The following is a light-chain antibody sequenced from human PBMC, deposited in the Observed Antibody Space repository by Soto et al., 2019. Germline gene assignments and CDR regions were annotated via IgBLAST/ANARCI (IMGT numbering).Light chain of an antibody. CDR3: QQSYNTPFIT. J-gene: IGKJ3*01. CDR2: AAS. Sequence: IQMTQSPSSLSASVGDRVTITCRASQSIRSDLNWYQQKPGKAPKLLVYAASTLQSGVPSRFSGSGSGTEFTLTISSLQPEDFATYFCQQSYNTPFITFGPGTKVDIK. V-gene: IGKV1-39*01. CDR1: QSIRSD.